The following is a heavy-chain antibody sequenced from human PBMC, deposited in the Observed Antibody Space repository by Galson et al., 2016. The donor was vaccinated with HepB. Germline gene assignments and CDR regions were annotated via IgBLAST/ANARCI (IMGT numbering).Heavy chain of an antibody. CDR2: ISGSSSNI. D-gene: IGHD3/OR15-3a*01. CDR3: VTSFWTQVYS. J-gene: IGHJ4*02. V-gene: IGHV3-48*02. CDR1: GFTFNSYS. Sequence: SLRLSCAASGFTFNSYSMNWVRQAPGKGLEWIAYISGSSSNIKYADSVKGRFTISRDNAKNSLYLQLSSLRDEDTAVYYCVTSFWTQVYSWGQGTLVTVSS.